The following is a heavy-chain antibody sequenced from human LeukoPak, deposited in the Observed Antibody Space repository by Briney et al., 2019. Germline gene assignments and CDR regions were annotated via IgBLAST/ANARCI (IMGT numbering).Heavy chain of an antibody. CDR2: IYHSGST. Sequence: SETLSLTCAVSGGSISSSNWWSWVRQPPGKGLEWIGEIYHSGSTNYNPSLKSRVTISVDKSKNQFSLKLSSVTAADTAVYYCARGVGQQLVPRYFDLWGRGTLVTVSS. CDR3: ARGVGQQLVPRYFDL. CDR1: GGSISSSNW. J-gene: IGHJ2*01. V-gene: IGHV4-4*02. D-gene: IGHD6-13*01.